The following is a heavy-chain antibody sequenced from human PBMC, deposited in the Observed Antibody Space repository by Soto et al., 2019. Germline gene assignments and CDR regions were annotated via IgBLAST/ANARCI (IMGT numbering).Heavy chain of an antibody. V-gene: IGHV4-39*01. D-gene: IGHD6-19*01. CDR2: IYYSGST. Sequence: QLQLQESGPGLVKPSETLSLTCTVSGGSISSSSYYWGWIRQPPGKGLEWIGSIYYSGSTYYNPSLKSRVTISVDTSKNQFSLKLSSVTAADTAVYYCARQKQWLVIGDWFDPWGQGTLVTVSS. CDR1: GGSISSSSYY. CDR3: ARQKQWLVIGDWFDP. J-gene: IGHJ5*02.